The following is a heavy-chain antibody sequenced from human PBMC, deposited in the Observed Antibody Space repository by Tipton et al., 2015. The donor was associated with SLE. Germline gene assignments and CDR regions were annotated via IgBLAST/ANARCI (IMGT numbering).Heavy chain of an antibody. J-gene: IGHJ4*02. D-gene: IGHD4-23*01. Sequence: TLSLTCTVSGGSIRCYYLSLIRQPAGKGLEWIGRIYTSGSTNYNPSLKSRVTISVDTSKNQFSLKLRSVTAADTAVYYCGRRGGSVEWGQGTLVTVSS. CDR2: IYTSGST. CDR3: GRRGGSVE. CDR1: GGSIRCYY. V-gene: IGHV4-4*07.